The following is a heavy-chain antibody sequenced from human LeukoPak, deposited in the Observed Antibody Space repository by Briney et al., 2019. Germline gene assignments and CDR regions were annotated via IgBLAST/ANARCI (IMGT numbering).Heavy chain of an antibody. V-gene: IGHV4-30-4*07. CDR3: ARVLAAAGLLWFDP. J-gene: IGHJ5*02. Sequence: SETLSLTCAVSGGSISSGDYSWSWIRQPPGGGLEGIGVIYNSGNTYYTPSLKSPVTLSVDTSKTQSSLKLSSVTAADTAVYYCARVLAAAGLLWFDPWGQGTLVTVSS. D-gene: IGHD6-13*01. CDR2: IYNSGNT. CDR1: GGSISSGDYS.